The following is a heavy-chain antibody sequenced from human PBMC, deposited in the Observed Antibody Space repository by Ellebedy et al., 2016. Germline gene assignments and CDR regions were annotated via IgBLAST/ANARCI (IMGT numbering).Heavy chain of an antibody. Sequence: SETLSLXXAVYGGSFSGYYWSWIRQPPGKGLEWIGEINHSGSTNYNPSLKSRVTISVDTSKNQFSLKLSSVTAADTAVYYCARAASDIVVVVAATISDGGWFDPWGQGTLVTVSS. CDR2: INHSGST. D-gene: IGHD2-15*01. CDR3: ARAASDIVVVVAATISDGGWFDP. V-gene: IGHV4-34*01. J-gene: IGHJ5*02. CDR1: GGSFSGYY.